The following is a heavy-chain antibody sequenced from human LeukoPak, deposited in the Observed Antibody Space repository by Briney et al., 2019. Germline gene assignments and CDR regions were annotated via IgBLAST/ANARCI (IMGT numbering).Heavy chain of an antibody. D-gene: IGHD3-22*01. J-gene: IGHJ4*02. CDR3: ARAMRAYDSTSGLDF. V-gene: IGHV1-18*01. CDR1: GFTFSNYG. Sequence: ASVKVSCKASGFTFSNYGITWVRQAPGQGLEWMGWISAYNGNTNYAQNLQDRVTMTADTSTSTAYMELRSLRSDDTAVYYCARAMRAYDSTSGLDFWGQGTLVTVSS. CDR2: ISAYNGNT.